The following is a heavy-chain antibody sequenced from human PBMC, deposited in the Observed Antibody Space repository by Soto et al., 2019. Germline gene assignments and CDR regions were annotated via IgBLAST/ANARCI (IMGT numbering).Heavy chain of an antibody. V-gene: IGHV4-34*01. D-gene: IGHD3-16*01. CDR2: INHSGST. CDR1: GGSFSGYY. J-gene: IGHJ4*02. Sequence: SETLSLTCAVYGGSFSGYYWSWIRQPPGKGLEWIGEINHSGSTNYNPSLKSRVTISVDTSKNQFSLKLSSVTAADTAVYYCASSPPLRGWGQGTLVTVSS. CDR3: ASSPPLRG.